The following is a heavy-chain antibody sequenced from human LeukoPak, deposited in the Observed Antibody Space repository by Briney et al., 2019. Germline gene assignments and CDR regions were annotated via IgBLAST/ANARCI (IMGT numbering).Heavy chain of an antibody. CDR3: ARGTTVSYYYYGMDV. D-gene: IGHD1-14*01. Sequence: GGSLRLSCTASGFTFNGYSMNWVRQAPGKGLEWVSSICTSSSYIYYAHSAKGRFTISRNNPKNSLYLQMNSLRAEDTGVYYCARGTTVSYYYYGMDVWGQGTTVTVSS. CDR2: ICTSSSYI. V-gene: IGHV3-21*01. CDR1: GFTFNGYS. J-gene: IGHJ6*02.